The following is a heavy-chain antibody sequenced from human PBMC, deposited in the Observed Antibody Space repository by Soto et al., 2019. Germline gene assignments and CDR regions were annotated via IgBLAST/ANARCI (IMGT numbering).Heavy chain of an antibody. Sequence: PGGSLRLSCAASGFTFSSYSMTWVRQAPGKGLEWVSGISDSGGNTWYADSVKGRFTISRDNPKNTLFLQMNSLRAEDTAVYFCSKWSGFGDAWGQGTLVTVSS. D-gene: IGHD3-10*01. CDR3: SKWSGFGDA. CDR1: GFTFSSYS. J-gene: IGHJ5*02. CDR2: ISDSGGNT. V-gene: IGHV3-23*01.